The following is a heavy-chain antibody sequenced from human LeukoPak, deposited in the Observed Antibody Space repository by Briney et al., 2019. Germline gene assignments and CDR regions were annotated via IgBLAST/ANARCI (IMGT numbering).Heavy chain of an antibody. CDR1: GFTFSSYG. J-gene: IGHJ4*02. CDR2: ISYDGSNK. CDR3: AQDPLWDTDAN. D-gene: IGHD3-16*01. Sequence: PGGSLRLSCAASGFTFSSYGMHWVRQAPGKGLEWVAVISYDGSNKYYADSVKGRFTISRDNSKNTLYLQMNSLRAEDTAVYYCAQDPLWDTDANWGQGTLVTVSS. V-gene: IGHV3-30*18.